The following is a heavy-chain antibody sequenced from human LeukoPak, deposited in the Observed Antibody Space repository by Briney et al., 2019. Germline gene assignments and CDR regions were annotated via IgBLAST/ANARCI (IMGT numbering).Heavy chain of an antibody. D-gene: IGHD2-15*01. V-gene: IGHV3-74*01. CDR1: GFPFSNYW. J-gene: IGHJ4*02. CDR2: IKSDGGT. CDR3: AKGDIVVVVAATPLYFDY. Sequence: GGSLRLSCAASGFPFSNYWMNWVRQAPGKGLVWVSRIKSDGGTSYADSVKGRFTISRDNAKNTLYLQMNSLRAEDTAVYYCAKGDIVVVVAATPLYFDYWGQGTLVTVSS.